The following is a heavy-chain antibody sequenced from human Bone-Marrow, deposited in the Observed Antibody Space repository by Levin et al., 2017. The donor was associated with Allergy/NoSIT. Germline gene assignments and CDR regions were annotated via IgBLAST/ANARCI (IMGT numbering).Heavy chain of an antibody. CDR3: AKDRRFTVTADFDN. J-gene: IGHJ4*01. CDR1: GFTFTSYA. D-gene: IGHD4-17*01. CDR2: ITGSAATT. V-gene: IGHV3-23*01. Sequence: GGSLRLSCAASGFTFTSYAMAWVRQAPGKGLEWVASITGSAATTYYADSVKGRFTISKDNPKNALVLQMNNLRPEDTADYYCAKDRRFTVTADFDNWGHGTRVTVSS.